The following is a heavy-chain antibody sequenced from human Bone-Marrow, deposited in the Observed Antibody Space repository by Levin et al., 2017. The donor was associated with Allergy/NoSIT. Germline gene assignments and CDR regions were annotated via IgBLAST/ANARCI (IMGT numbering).Heavy chain of an antibody. CDR1: GFTFTNYG. D-gene: IGHD2-2*01. Sequence: TGGSLRLSCAASGFTFTNYGMHWVRQAPGKGLEWVAYLSYDGRNKYYAESVKGRFTISRDNVKDRLFLQMDSLRTDDTAVYFCAKDPCRSATCYGSYYYFDGMDAWGRGTTVTVSS. CDR2: LSYDGRNK. J-gene: IGHJ6*02. CDR3: AKDPCRSATCYGSYYYFDGMDA. V-gene: IGHV3-30*02.